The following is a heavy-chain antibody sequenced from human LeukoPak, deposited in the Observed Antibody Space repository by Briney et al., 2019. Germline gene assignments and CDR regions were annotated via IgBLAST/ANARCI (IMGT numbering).Heavy chain of an antibody. V-gene: IGHV3-33*01. CDR2: IWYDGSNK. Sequence: GGSLRLSCAASGFTFSSYGMHWVRQAPGKGLEWVAAIWYDGSNKYYADSVKGRFTISRDNSKNTLYLQMNSLRAEDTAVYYCARSYSSGWYGGAEYFQHWGQGTLVTVSS. D-gene: IGHD6-19*01. CDR3: ARSYSSGWYGGAEYFQH. CDR1: GFTFSSYG. J-gene: IGHJ1*01.